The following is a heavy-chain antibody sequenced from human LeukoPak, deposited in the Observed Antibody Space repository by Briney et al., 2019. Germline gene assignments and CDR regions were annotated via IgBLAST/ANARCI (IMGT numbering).Heavy chain of an antibody. Sequence: GGSLRLSCAASGFTFSSYGMHWVRQAPGKGLEWVAFIRYDGSNKYYADSVKGRFTISRDNSKNTLYLQMNSLRAEDTAVYYCARDPSIAARAYLAFDYWGQGTLVTVSS. J-gene: IGHJ4*02. CDR3: ARDPSIAARAYLAFDY. D-gene: IGHD6-6*01. CDR2: IRYDGSNK. V-gene: IGHV3-30*02. CDR1: GFTFSSYG.